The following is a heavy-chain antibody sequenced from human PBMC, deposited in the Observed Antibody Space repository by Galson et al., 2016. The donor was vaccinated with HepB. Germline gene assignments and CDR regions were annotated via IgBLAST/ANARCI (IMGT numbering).Heavy chain of an antibody. CDR2: ISTGRTT. CDR3: AKERLVRRNFDH. D-gene: IGHD1-1*01. Sequence: SLRLSCAASGFVFSNFGLSWVRQAPGKGLEWVASISTGRTTYYSDSVQGRFTISRDNSNNTLYLQMNGLRAEDTAVYYCAKERLVRRNFDHWGQGTLLTVSS. CDR1: GFVFSNFG. J-gene: IGHJ4*02. V-gene: IGHV3-23*01.